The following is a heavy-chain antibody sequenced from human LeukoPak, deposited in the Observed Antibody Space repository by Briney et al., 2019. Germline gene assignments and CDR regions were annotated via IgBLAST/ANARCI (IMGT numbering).Heavy chain of an antibody. D-gene: IGHD2-15*01. CDR1: GVTFSSYG. CDR3: AKVARGGFDI. Sequence: GGSLRLSCAASGVTFSSYGMHWVRQAPGKGLDWVAVISYDGSNKYYADSVKGRFTISRDNSKNTLYLQMNSVGAEDTGVYYCAKVARGGFDIWGQGTMVTVSS. J-gene: IGHJ3*02. V-gene: IGHV3-30*18. CDR2: ISYDGSNK.